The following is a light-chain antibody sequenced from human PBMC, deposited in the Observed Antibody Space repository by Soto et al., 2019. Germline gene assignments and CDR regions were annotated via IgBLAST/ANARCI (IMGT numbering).Light chain of an antibody. Sequence: QSALTQPTSVSGSPGQSITISCTGNHNDIGTYDYVSWYQQHPGRAPRLLIHGVTTRPSGISGRFSASKSGLTASLTISGLQPEDEADYYCSSFTSNRFYVFAPGTKAIV. CDR1: HNDIGTYDY. CDR3: SSFTSNRFYV. V-gene: IGLV2-14*03. J-gene: IGLJ1*01. CDR2: GVT.